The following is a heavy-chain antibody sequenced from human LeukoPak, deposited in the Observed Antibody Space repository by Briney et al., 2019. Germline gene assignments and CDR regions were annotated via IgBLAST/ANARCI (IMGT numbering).Heavy chain of an antibody. D-gene: IGHD1-7*01. V-gene: IGHV1-69*13. CDR1: GGTFSSYA. CDR2: IIPIFGTA. CDR3: ARDGGNWNYCQGAFDI. J-gene: IGHJ3*02. Sequence: SVKVSCKASGGTFSSYAISWVRQAPGQELEWMGGIIPIFGTANYAQKFQGRVTITADESTSTAYMELSSLRAEDTAVYYCARDGGNWNYCQGAFDIWGQGTMVTVSS.